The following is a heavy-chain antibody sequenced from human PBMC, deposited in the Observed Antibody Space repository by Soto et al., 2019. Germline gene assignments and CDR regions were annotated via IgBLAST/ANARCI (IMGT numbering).Heavy chain of an antibody. CDR1: GGSISSSNW. V-gene: IGHV4-4*02. J-gene: IGHJ5*02. D-gene: IGHD3-9*01. Sequence: PSETLSLTCAVSGGSISSSNWWSWVRQPPGKGLEWIGEIYHSGSTNYNPSLKSRVTISVDKSKNQFSLKLSSVTAADTAVYYCARDNYDILTGYTPQRWFDPWGQGTLVTVSS. CDR3: ARDNYDILTGYTPQRWFDP. CDR2: IYHSGST.